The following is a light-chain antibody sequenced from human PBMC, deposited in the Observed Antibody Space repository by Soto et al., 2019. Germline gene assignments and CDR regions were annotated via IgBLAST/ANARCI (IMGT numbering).Light chain of an antibody. CDR2: DNN. CDR1: SSNIGNNY. Sequence: QSVLTQSPSVSAAPGQTVTISCPGSSSNIGNNYVSWYQQVPGTAPKLLISDNNKRPSGIPDRFSGSKSGTSGTLDITGLQTGDEADYYCATWDGSLPGEVFGGGTKVTVL. CDR3: ATWDGSLPGEV. J-gene: IGLJ2*01. V-gene: IGLV1-51*01.